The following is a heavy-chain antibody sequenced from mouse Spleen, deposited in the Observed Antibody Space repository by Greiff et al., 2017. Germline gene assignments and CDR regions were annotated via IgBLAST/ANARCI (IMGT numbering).Heavy chain of an antibody. CDR1: GYTFTSYD. Sequence: VQLPQSGPELVKPGASVKLSCKASGYTFTSYDINWVKQRPGQGLEWIGWIYPRDGNTYYNEKFKGKATLTVDTSSSTAYMELHSLTSEDSAVYFCARDLTMITTWDYWGQGTTLTVSS. CDR2: IYPRDGNT. D-gene: IGHD2-4*01. V-gene: IGHV1-85*01. CDR3: ARDLTMITTWDY. J-gene: IGHJ2*01.